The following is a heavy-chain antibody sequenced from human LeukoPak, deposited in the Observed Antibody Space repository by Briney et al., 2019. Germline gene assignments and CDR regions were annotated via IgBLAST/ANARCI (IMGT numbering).Heavy chain of an antibody. CDR1: GYSITSYC. J-gene: IGHJ5*02. V-gene: IGHV5-10-1*01. D-gene: IGHD2-2*01. CDR2: IDPSDSYT. Sequence: GESLSISSKGSGYSITSYCISWVRQMPGKGLEWMGRIDPSDSYTNYSPSFQGHVTTSADKSISTAYLQWSSLKASDTAMYYCARGVGQYQLLYWFHLWGRGTLVTVSS. CDR3: ARGVGQYQLLYWFHL.